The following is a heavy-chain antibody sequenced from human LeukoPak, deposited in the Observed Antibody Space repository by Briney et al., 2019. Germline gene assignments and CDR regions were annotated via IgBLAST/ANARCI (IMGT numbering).Heavy chain of an antibody. CDR2: ISWNSGSI. J-gene: IGHJ3*02. V-gene: IGHV3-9*03. D-gene: IGHD1-26*01. CDR1: GFTFDDYA. CDR3: GKLGSCGSDDAFDI. Sequence: ARSLRLSCAASGFTFDDYAKHCVRQAPGEGLEWVSGISWNSGSIGYADSVKGRFTISRDNAKSSLYLQMNSLRAEDMALYYCGKLGSCGSDDAFDIWGEGTMVTVSS.